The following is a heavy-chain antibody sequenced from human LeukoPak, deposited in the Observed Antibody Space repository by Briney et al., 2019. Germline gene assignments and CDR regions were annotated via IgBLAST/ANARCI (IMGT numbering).Heavy chain of an antibody. D-gene: IGHD5-18*01. CDR2: IYTSGST. V-gene: IGHV4-61*02. Sequence: SQTLSLTCTVSGGSISSGSYYWSWIRQPAGKGLEWIGRIYTSGSTNYNPSLKSRVTISVDTSKNQFSLKLSSVTAADTAVYYCARDGYSYGPFDYWGQGTLVTVSS. CDR3: ARDGYSYGPFDY. CDR1: GGSISSGSYY. J-gene: IGHJ4*02.